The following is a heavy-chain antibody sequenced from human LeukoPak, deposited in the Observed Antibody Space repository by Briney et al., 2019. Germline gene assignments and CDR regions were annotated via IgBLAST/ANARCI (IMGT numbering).Heavy chain of an antibody. J-gene: IGHJ3*02. Sequence: SETLSLTCTVSGGSISSGGYYWSWIRQHPRKGLEWIGYIYYSGSTYYNPSLKSRVTISVDTSKNQFSLKLSSVTAADTAVYYCARGLRLNAFDIWGQGTMVTISS. V-gene: IGHV4-31*03. CDR1: GGSISSGGYY. D-gene: IGHD4-17*01. CDR3: ARGLRLNAFDI. CDR2: IYYSGST.